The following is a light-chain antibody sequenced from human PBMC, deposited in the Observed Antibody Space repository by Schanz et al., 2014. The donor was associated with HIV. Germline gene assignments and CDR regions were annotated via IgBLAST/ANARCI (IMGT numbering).Light chain of an antibody. CDR2: SND. J-gene: IGLJ3*02. V-gene: IGLV1-44*01. Sequence: QSVLTQPPSASGTPGQRVTISCSGSSPNIGSNIVNWYRHLPGTAPQLLMYSNDQRSSGVPDRFSGSKSATSASLAISGLLAEDEANYYCQSYDSSLSGPVFGGGTKLTVL. CDR3: QSYDSSLSGPV. CDR1: SPNIGSNI.